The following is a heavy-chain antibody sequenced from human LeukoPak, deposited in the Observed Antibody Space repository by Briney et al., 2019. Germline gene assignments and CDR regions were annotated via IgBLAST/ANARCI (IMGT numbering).Heavy chain of an antibody. J-gene: IGHJ5*02. CDR2: INHSGST. CDR1: GGSFSGYY. V-gene: IGHV4-34*01. D-gene: IGHD2-2*01. CDR3: AGDTRVVPAATLAWFDP. Sequence: SETLSLTCAVYGGSFSGYYWSWFRQPPGKGLEWIGEINHSGSTNYNPSLKSRVTISVDTSKNQFSLKLSSVTAADTAVYYCAGDTRVVPAATLAWFDPWGQGTLVTVSS.